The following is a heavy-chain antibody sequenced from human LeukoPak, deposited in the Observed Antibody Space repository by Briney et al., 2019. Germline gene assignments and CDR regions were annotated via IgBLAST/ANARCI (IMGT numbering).Heavy chain of an antibody. J-gene: IGHJ4*02. V-gene: IGHV3-30*02. CDR2: IRYDGSNK. D-gene: IGHD3-10*01. CDR1: RFTFNNYG. CDR3: ARDWGSTMVRGVRTDY. Sequence: PGGSLRLSCAASRFTFNNYGMHWVRQAPGKGLEWVAFIRYDGSNKYYADSVKGRFTISRDNSKNTLYLQMNSLRAEDTAVYYCARDWGSTMVRGVRTDYWGQGTLVTVPS.